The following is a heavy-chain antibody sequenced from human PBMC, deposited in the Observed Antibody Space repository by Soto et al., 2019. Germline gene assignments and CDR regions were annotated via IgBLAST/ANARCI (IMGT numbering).Heavy chain of an antibody. CDR1: GGPISSYY. D-gene: IGHD3-9*01. CDR2: IYYSGNT. J-gene: IGHJ4*02. V-gene: IGHV4-59*01. CDR3: ARALSYHDVLTGRGWVFYFDY. Sequence: QVRLQESGPGLVKPSETLSLTCTVSGGPISSYYWTWIRQPPGRGLEWIGDIYYSGNTNYNPSLKSRVTISVDTSRSQFSLELKSVTTADTAVYYCARALSYHDVLTGRGWVFYFDYWGQGALVTVSS.